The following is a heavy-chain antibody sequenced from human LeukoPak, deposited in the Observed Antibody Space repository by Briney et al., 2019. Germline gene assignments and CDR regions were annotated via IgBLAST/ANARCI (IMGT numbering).Heavy chain of an antibody. J-gene: IGHJ4*02. V-gene: IGHV3-7*01. CDR2: IKQDGSEK. CDR3: TRRFDY. Sequence: GGSLRLSCAASGFTFCSYWMGWVRQAPGEGLEWVANIKQDGSEKYYVDSVKGRFTISRDNSKNTLYLQMNSLRAEDTAVYYCTRRFDYWGQGTLVTVSS. CDR1: GFTFCSYW.